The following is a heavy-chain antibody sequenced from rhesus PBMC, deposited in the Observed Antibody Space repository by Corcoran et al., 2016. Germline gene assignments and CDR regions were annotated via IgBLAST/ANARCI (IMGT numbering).Heavy chain of an antibody. Sequence: QVQLQESGPGLVKPSETLSLTCAVSGGSISGGYDWSWIRQPPGKGLGWIGYIYGSSGSTNYNQTLKNRVTISKDTSKNQFSLKLSSVTAADTAVYYCARMESNWGQGVLVTVSS. J-gene: IGHJ4*01. V-gene: IGHV4-76*01. CDR3: ARMESN. CDR1: GGSISGGYD. D-gene: IGHD3-22*01. CDR2: IYGSSGST.